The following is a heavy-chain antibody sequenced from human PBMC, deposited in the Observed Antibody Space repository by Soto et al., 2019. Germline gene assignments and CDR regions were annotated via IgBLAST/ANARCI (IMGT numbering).Heavy chain of an antibody. CDR2: ITPIFGTA. CDR3: AQTLGLAVAGPGRFDL. D-gene: IGHD6-19*01. CDR1: GGTFSNYA. J-gene: IGHJ2*01. Sequence: QVQLVQSGAEVKKPGSSVNVSCKASGGTFSNYAISWVRQAPGQGLEWMGGITPIFGTANYAQKFQGRVTITADESMSTAYMELSRLRSEDTAVYYCAQTLGLAVAGPGRFDLWGRGTLVTVSS. V-gene: IGHV1-69*12.